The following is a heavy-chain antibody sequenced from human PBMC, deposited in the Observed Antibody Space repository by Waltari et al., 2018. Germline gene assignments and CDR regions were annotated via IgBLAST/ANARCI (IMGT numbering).Heavy chain of an antibody. CDR3: AGDRAIGLFFDY. V-gene: IGHV4-4*02. D-gene: IGHD2-2*01. CDR1: R. J-gene: IGHJ4*02. Sequence: RWSWVRQTPRKRLEWIGQIHHSGRTHYNPSFESRLSMSVDRSKNQFTLNLNSVTAADTAVYYCAGDRAIGLFFDYWGQGTLVTVSS. CDR2: IHHSGRT.